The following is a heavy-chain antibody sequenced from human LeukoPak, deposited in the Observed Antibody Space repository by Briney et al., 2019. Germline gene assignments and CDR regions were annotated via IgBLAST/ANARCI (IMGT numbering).Heavy chain of an antibody. J-gene: IGHJ6*02. CDR2: FDPEDGET. Sequence: ASVKVSCKVSGYTLTELSMHWVRQAPGKGLERMGGFDPEDGETIYAQKFQGRVTMTEDTSTDTAYMELSSLRSEDTAVYYCATDPYCSSTSCSYGMDVWGQGTTVTVSS. V-gene: IGHV1-24*01. D-gene: IGHD2-2*01. CDR3: ATDPYCSSTSCSYGMDV. CDR1: GYTLTELS.